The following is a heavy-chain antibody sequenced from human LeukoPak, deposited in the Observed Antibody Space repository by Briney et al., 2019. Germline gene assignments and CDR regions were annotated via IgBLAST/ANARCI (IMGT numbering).Heavy chain of an antibody. CDR1: GFTFSNYA. Sequence: GGSLRLSCAASGFTFSNYAMTWVRQAPGKGLEWVSAISGSGGSTYYADSVKGRFTISRDNSKNTLYLQMNSLRAEDTAVYYCAKADGDYVLNYMDVWGKGTTVTVSS. V-gene: IGHV3-23*01. CDR3: AKADGDYVLNYMDV. D-gene: IGHD4-17*01. J-gene: IGHJ6*03. CDR2: ISGSGGST.